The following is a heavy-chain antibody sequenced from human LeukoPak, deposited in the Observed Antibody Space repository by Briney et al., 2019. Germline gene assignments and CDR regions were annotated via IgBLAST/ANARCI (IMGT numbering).Heavy chain of an antibody. CDR1: GASMNSYY. D-gene: IGHD1-26*01. V-gene: IGHV4-59*01. J-gene: IGHJ4*02. Sequence: SETLSLTCSVSGASMNSYYWSWIRQPPGKGLEWIGYIYYSGSTNYNPSLKSRVTISVDTSKNQFSLKLSSVTAADTAVYYCAGSPPYSGSYSFFDYWGQGTLVTVSS. CDR2: IYYSGST. CDR3: AGSPPYSGSYSFFDY.